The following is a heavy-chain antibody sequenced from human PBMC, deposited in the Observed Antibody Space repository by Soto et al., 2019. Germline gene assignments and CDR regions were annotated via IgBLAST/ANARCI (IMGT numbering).Heavy chain of an antibody. V-gene: IGHV1-18*01. Sequence: GASVKVSCKASGYTFTSYGISWVRQAPGQGLEWMGWISAYNGNTNYAQKLQGRVTMTTDTSTSTAYMELRSLRSDDTAVYYCARDVDTAMDQYYFDYWGQGTLVTVSS. D-gene: IGHD5-18*01. CDR3: ARDVDTAMDQYYFDY. J-gene: IGHJ4*02. CDR1: GYTFTSYG. CDR2: ISAYNGNT.